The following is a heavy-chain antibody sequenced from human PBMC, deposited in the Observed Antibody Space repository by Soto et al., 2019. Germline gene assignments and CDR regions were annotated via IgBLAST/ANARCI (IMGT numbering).Heavy chain of an antibody. D-gene: IGHD6-19*01. CDR3: ARVVGQWPGDYYYYYGMDV. CDR1: GGSISSYY. Sequence: SETLSLTCTVSGGSISSYYWSWIRQPPGKGLGWIGYIYYSGSTNYNPSLKSRVTISVDTSKNQFSLKLSSVTAADAAVYYCARVVGQWPGDYYYYYGMDVWGQGTTVTVSS. J-gene: IGHJ6*02. CDR2: IYYSGST. V-gene: IGHV4-59*01.